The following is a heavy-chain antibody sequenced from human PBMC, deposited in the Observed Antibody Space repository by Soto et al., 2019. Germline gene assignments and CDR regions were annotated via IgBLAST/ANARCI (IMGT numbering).Heavy chain of an antibody. CDR2: TPFTGLS. J-gene: IGHJ4*02. D-gene: IGHD1-1*01. Sequence: WTWIRQHPVRGLEWIGYTPFTGLSYVNPSLQSRVSISTDTSKNLFSLKMTSVTSADAAMYYCSTQRIAQSQNEDYWGQGTLVTVSS. CDR3: STQRIAQSQNEDY. V-gene: IGHV4-31*02.